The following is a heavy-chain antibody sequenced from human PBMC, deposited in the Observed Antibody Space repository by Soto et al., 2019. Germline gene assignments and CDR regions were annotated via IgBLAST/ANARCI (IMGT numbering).Heavy chain of an antibody. CDR2: ISSSGSTI. D-gene: IGHD6-13*01. V-gene: IGHV3-11*01. Sequence: GGSLRLSCAASGFTFSDYYMSWIRQAPGKGLEWVSYISSSGSTIYYADSVKGRFTISRDNAKNSLYLQMNSLRAEDTAVYYGAGGYRSSWPNFDFWGQGTLVTVSS. J-gene: IGHJ4*02. CDR3: AGGYRSSWPNFDF. CDR1: GFTFSDYY.